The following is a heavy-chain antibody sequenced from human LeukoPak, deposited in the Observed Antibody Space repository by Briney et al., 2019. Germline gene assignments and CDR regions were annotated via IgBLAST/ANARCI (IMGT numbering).Heavy chain of an antibody. CDR1: GFTFSSYS. D-gene: IGHD3-22*01. Sequence: GGSLRLSCAASGFTFSSYSMNWVRQAPGKGLEWVSSISSSSSYIYYADSVKGRFTISRDNAKNSLYLQMNSLRAEDTAVYYCARDRITMIVVAKDAFDIWGQGTMVTVSS. CDR2: ISSSSSYI. V-gene: IGHV3-21*01. J-gene: IGHJ3*02. CDR3: ARDRITMIVVAKDAFDI.